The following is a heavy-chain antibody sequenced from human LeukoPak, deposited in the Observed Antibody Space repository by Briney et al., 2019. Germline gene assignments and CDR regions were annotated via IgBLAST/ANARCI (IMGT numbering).Heavy chain of an antibody. D-gene: IGHD2-15*01. CDR1: GFAFSTYA. V-gene: IGHV3-23*01. CDR2: ITASGTTT. Sequence: PGGSLRLSCVGSGFAFSTYAMAWVRQAPGKGLEWVSAITASGTTTYYADSVKGRFTISRDNSKSTLYLQVNSLRGEDTAVYYCAKDRWDVYEHCCEPFDSWGQGTLVTVAS. J-gene: IGHJ4*02. CDR3: AKDRWDVYEHCCEPFDS.